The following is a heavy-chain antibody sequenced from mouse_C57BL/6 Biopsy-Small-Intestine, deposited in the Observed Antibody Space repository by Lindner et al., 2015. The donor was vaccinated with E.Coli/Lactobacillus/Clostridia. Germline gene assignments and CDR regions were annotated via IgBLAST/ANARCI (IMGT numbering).Heavy chain of an antibody. V-gene: IGHV1-63*02. J-gene: IGHJ2*01. CDR3: ARRGMGLRGDY. Sequence: VQLQESGAELVRPGTSVKMSCKAAGYTFSNYWIGWVKQRPGHGLEWIGDIYPGDGYTNYNENFKGKATLTADTSSSTAYMQLSSLTSEDSAIYYCARRGMGLRGDYWGQGTTLTVSS. CDR1: GYTFSNYW. CDR2: IYPGDGYT. D-gene: IGHD2-2*01.